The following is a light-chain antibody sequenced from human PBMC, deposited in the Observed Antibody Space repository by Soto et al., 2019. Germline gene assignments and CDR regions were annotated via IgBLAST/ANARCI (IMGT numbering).Light chain of an antibody. V-gene: IGLV3-21*04. CDR2: FDV. J-gene: IGLJ7*01. CDR1: NIETQS. Sequence: SYVLTQPPSVSVAPGTTATLTCGGDNIETQSVHWYQQKPGQAPVLVISFDVDRSSGIPERFSGSNSGNTATLTIRRVEAGDEADYYCQMWDTSSNEAVFGGGTQLTVL. CDR3: QMWDTSSNEAV.